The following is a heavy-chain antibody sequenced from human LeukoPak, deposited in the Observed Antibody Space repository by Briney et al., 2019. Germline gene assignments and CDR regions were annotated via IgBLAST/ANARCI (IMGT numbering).Heavy chain of an antibody. D-gene: IGHD3-22*01. CDR1: GYSTSSDYD. Sequence: SETLSLTCTVSGYSTSSDYDWGWIRQPPGKGLEWIGTLYDSGSTYYNPSLRSRVTISVDTSKNQLSLRLSSVTAADTSIYYCARLAWSSGYDPNHFDYWGQGTLVTVSS. V-gene: IGHV4-38-2*02. CDR3: ARLAWSSGYDPNHFDY. J-gene: IGHJ4*02. CDR2: LYDSGST.